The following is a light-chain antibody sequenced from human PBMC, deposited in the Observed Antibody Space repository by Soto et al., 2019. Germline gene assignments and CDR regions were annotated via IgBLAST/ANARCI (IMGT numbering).Light chain of an antibody. V-gene: IGLV2-23*02. CDR3: CSYAGSSTFLV. Sequence: QSVLTQPASVSGSPGQSITISCTGTSSDFGSYNLVSWYQQHPGKAPKLMIYEVSKRPSGVSNRFSGSKSGNTASLTISGLQAEDEADYYCCSYAGSSTFLVFGGGTKVTVL. CDR1: SSDFGSYNL. J-gene: IGLJ2*01. CDR2: EVS.